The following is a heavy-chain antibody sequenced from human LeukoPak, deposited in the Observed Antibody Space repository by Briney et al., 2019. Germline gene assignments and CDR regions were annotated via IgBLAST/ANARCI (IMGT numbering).Heavy chain of an antibody. CDR3: ARLVPYFDY. CDR1: GFTFSDYS. CDR2: ISGSSSYI. J-gene: IGHJ4*02. Sequence: PGGSLRLPCAASGFTFSDYSMTGVRQAPGKGLEWVSSISGSSSYIYYADSLKGRFTISRDNAKNPLFLQMNSLRAEDTAVYYCARLVPYFDYWGQGALVTVSS. D-gene: IGHD2-8*02. V-gene: IGHV3-21*01.